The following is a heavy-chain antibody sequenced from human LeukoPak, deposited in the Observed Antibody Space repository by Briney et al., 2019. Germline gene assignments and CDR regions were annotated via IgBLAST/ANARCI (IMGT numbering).Heavy chain of an antibody. CDR1: GFTFSTYA. CDR3: AKDGSSSWYRYFDY. V-gene: IGHV3-23*01. D-gene: IGHD6-13*01. Sequence: GGSLRLSCAASGFTFSTYAMSWVRQAPGKGLEWVSTISGSGGSTYYADSVKGRFTISRDNSKNTLYPQMNSLRAEDTALYYCAKDGSSSWYRYFDYWGQGTLVTVSS. J-gene: IGHJ4*02. CDR2: ISGSGGST.